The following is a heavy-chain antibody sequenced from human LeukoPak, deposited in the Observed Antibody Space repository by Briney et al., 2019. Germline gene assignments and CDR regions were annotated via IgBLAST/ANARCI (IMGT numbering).Heavy chain of an antibody. V-gene: IGHV3-48*01. Sequence: GGSLRLSCAASGFTFSTYSMTWVRQAPGKGLEWVSYISSSSSTRYYADSVKGRFTISRDNAKNSLYLEMNSLKAEDTAVYYCARGIVGATGYFDYWGQGTLVTVSS. CDR1: GFTFSTYS. D-gene: IGHD1-26*01. J-gene: IGHJ4*02. CDR3: ARGIVGATGYFDY. CDR2: ISSSSSTR.